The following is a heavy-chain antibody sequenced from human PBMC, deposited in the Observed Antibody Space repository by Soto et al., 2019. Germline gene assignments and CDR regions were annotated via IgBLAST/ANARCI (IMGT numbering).Heavy chain of an antibody. J-gene: IGHJ6*02. V-gene: IGHV1-18*04. Sequence: GASVKVSCKASGYTFTSYGISWVRQAPGQGLEWMGWISAYNGNTNYAQKLQGRVTMTTDTSTSTAYMELRSLRSDDAAVYYCARVADYVWGSYRSYGMDVWGQGTTVTVS. D-gene: IGHD3-16*02. CDR2: ISAYNGNT. CDR3: ARVADYVWGSYRSYGMDV. CDR1: GYTFTSYG.